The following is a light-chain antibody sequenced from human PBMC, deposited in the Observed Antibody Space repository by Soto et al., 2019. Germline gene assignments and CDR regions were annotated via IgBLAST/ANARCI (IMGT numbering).Light chain of an antibody. CDR3: QQRSNWPT. J-gene: IGKJ5*01. V-gene: IGKV3-11*01. Sequence: ESVLTQSPAALTLSPGESATLSYRASQSVSSSLAWYQQQPGQAPRLLIYDESNRAAVIPARFSGSGAGTDFTLTRSILDPEYFAVYYCQQRSNWPTFGQGTRLDIK. CDR2: DES. CDR1: QSVSSS.